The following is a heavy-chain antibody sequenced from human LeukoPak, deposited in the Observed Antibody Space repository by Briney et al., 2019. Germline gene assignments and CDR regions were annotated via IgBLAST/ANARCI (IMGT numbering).Heavy chain of an antibody. CDR1: GFTFSSYA. V-gene: IGHV3-23*01. Sequence: GGSLRLSCAASGFTFSSYAMSWVRQAPGKELEWVSAISGSGGSTYYAHSVKARFNISRDNSKNTLYLQMNSLRAEDTAVYYCAKEGDIVVVVAATAPNWFDPWGQGTLVTVSS. CDR2: ISGSGGST. D-gene: IGHD2-15*01. J-gene: IGHJ5*02. CDR3: AKEGDIVVVVAATAPNWFDP.